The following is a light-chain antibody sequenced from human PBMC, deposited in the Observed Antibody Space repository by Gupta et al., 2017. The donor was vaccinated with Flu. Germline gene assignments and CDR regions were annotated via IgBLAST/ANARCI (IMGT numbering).Light chain of an antibody. CDR3: ATWDDSLSGLV. CDR2: RDD. J-gene: IGLJ3*02. V-gene: IGLV1-47*01. CDR1: GSNIGSKF. Sequence: QSVLTPPPSASGSPGQRVIISCSGSGSNIGSKFLHWYQQIPGQAPELLIYRDDQRPSGVPDRFSASKSGTSGSLAISRLRSEDEADYYCATWDDSLSGLVFGGGTKVTVL.